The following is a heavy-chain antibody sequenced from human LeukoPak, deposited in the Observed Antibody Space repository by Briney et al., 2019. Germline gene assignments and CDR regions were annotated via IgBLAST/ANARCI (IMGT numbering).Heavy chain of an antibody. Sequence: GGSLRLSCAASGFTFSNHGMNWVRQASGKGLEWVSGTNWNGGSTGYADSVKGRFTISRDNAKNSLYLQMNSLRAEDTALYYCARGLWFGELFFYMDVWGKGTTVTISS. CDR3: ARGLWFGELFFYMDV. CDR1: GFTFSNHG. CDR2: TNWNGGST. D-gene: IGHD3-10*01. V-gene: IGHV3-20*04. J-gene: IGHJ6*03.